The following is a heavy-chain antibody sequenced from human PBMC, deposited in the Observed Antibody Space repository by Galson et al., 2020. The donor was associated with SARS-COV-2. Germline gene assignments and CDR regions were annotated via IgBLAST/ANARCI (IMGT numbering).Heavy chain of an antibody. CDR2: MNSKSGNT. J-gene: IGHJ5*02. D-gene: IGHD5-18*01. V-gene: IGHV1-8*01. CDR3: ARVWERGFSYGNWFDP. Sequence: ASVKVSCKASGYTFTNYDINWVRQATGQGLEWMGWMNSKSGNTGYVQKFQGRVTMTRDTSINTAYMELSSLRFEDTAVYYCARVWERGFSYGNWFDPWGQGTLVTVSS. CDR1: GYTFTNYD.